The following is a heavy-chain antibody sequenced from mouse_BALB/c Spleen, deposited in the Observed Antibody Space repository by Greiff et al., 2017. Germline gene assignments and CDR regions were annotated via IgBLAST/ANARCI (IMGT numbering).Heavy chain of an antibody. J-gene: IGHJ3*01. V-gene: IGHV1S126*01. CDR3: ARDYDGAWFAY. Sequence: VKVVESGPQLVRPGASVKISCKASGYSFTSYWMHWVKQRPGQGLEWIGMIDPSDSETRLNQKFKDKATLTVDKSSSTAYMQLSSPTSEDSAVYYCARDYDGAWFAYWGQGTLVTVSA. D-gene: IGHD2-4*01. CDR1: GYSFTSYW. CDR2: IDPSDSET.